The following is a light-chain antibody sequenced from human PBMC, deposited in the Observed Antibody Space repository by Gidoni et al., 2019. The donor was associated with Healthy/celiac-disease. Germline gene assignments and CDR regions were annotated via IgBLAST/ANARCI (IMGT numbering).Light chain of an antibody. CDR3: HHYHSWPLPFT. Sequence: EIEMTQSPAPLSVSPGERATLSCRASQSVSSNLAWYQQKPGQAPRPLLHGASTTATGIPAPFSCSGSGTEFALTISSLQSEDFAVSYCHHYHSWPLPFTFDPGTKVDIK. CDR2: GAS. V-gene: IGKV3-15*01. CDR1: QSVSSN. J-gene: IGKJ3*01.